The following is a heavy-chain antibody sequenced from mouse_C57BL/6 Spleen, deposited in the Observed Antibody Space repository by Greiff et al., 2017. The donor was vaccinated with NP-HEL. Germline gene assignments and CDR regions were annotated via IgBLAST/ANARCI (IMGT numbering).Heavy chain of an antibody. D-gene: IGHD2-5*01. CDR2: IYPGDGDT. J-gene: IGHJ1*03. CDR1: GYAFSSSW. V-gene: IGHV1-82*01. Sequence: VQLQQSGPELVKPGASVKISCKASGYAFSSSWMNWVKQRPGKGLEWIGRIYPGDGDTNYNGKFKGKATLTADKSSSTAYMQLSSLTSEDSAVYFCARVSNYRYFDVWCTGTTVTVSS. CDR3: ARVSNYRYFDV.